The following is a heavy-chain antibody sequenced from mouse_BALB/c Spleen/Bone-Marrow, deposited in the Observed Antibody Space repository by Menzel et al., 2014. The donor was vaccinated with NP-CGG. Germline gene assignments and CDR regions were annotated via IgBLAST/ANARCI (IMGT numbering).Heavy chain of an antibody. Sequence: EVKVVEPGGGLVQPKGSLKLSCAASGFTFNTYAMNWVRQAPGKGLEWVARIRSKSHNYATYYADSVKDRFTISRDDSQSMLYLQMNNLQTEDTAMYFCVRHYYGYAPYAMDYWGQGTSVTVSS. CDR2: IRSKSHNYAT. CDR1: GFTFNTYA. D-gene: IGHD1-2*01. V-gene: IGHV10-1*02. CDR3: VRHYYGYAPYAMDY. J-gene: IGHJ4*01.